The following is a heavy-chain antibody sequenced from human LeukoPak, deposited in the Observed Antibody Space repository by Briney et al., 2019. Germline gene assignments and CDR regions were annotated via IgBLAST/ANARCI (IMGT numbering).Heavy chain of an antibody. V-gene: IGHV1-69*13. D-gene: IGHD2-15*01. CDR2: IIPIFGTT. CDR1: GDTFSNQA. Sequence: ASVKVSCKASGDTFSNQAINWVRQAPGQGLEWMGGIIPIFGTTTYAQKFQGRITMTADEVSSTVYMELNSLRSEDTAVYYCARQVASYWYFDLWGRGTLVTVSS. J-gene: IGHJ2*01. CDR3: ARQVASYWYFDL.